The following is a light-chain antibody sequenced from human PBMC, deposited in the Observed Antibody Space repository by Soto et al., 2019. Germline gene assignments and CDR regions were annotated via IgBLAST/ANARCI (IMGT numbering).Light chain of an antibody. CDR1: QSVTNSY. V-gene: IGKV3D-20*02. Sequence: EIVLTQSPGTLSLSPGERATLSCRASQSVTNSYLAWYQQKPGQAPRLLIYGASSRATGIPGRFSGSGSGTDFTLTISRLEPEDFAVYYCQQRTKWPITFGQGTRLEIK. CDR2: GAS. CDR3: QQRTKWPIT. J-gene: IGKJ5*01.